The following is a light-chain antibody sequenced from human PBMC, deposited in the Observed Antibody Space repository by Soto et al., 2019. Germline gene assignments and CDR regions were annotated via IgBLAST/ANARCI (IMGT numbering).Light chain of an antibody. Sequence: DIQMTQSPSTLSASVGDRVTITCRASQSISSWLAWYQQKPGKAPKLLIYDASSLGSGVPSRFSGSGSGTEFTLKISSMKNDDFANYYCQQYNSYLFGQGTKVDIK. V-gene: IGKV1-5*01. CDR3: QQYNSYL. CDR2: DAS. CDR1: QSISSW. J-gene: IGKJ1*01.